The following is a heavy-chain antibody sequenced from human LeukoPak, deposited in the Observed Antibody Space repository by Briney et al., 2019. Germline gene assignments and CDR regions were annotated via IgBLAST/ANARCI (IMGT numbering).Heavy chain of an antibody. CDR3: ATVGSGYYYFDY. CDR1: GFTFSSYS. J-gene: IGHJ4*02. CDR2: ISGTGGNT. D-gene: IGHD5-12*01. Sequence: GGSLRLSCAASGFTFSSYSMNWVRQAPGKGLEWVSTISGTGGNTYYADSVKGRFTISRDNSKNTLYLQINSLRAEDTAVYYCATVGSGYYYFDYWGQGTLVTVSS. V-gene: IGHV3-23*01.